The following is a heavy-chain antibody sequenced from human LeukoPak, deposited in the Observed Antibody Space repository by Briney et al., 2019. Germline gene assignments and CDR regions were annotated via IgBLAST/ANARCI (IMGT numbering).Heavy chain of an antibody. V-gene: IGHV3-48*03. Sequence: PGGSLRLSCAASGFTFSIYEMNWVRQAPGKGLEWVSYFSIIGSTIYYADSVKGRFTISRDNAKNSLYLQMNSLRAEDTAVYYCAGDAFDIWGQGAMVTVSS. CDR1: GFTFSIYE. CDR2: FSIIGSTI. J-gene: IGHJ3*02. CDR3: AGDAFDI.